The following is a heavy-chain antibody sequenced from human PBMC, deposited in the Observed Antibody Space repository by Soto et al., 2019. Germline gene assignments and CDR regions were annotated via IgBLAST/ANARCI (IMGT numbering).Heavy chain of an antibody. CDR1: GRSMSGYY. Sequence: QVQLQESGPGVVKASETLSLTCTVSGRSMSGYYWSWIRQPAGERLEWIGRIYTSGTTDFNPSLTCRVTMSVDTSKNQFSLKLTSVTAADTALYYCAREDYYDTGYYVVWGQGTQVTVSS. J-gene: IGHJ4*02. CDR3: AREDYYDTGYYVV. V-gene: IGHV4-4*07. CDR2: IYTSGTT. D-gene: IGHD3-9*01.